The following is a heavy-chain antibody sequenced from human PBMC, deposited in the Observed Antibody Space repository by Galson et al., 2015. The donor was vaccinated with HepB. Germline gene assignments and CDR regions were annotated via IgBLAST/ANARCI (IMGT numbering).Heavy chain of an antibody. D-gene: IGHD3-10*01. Sequence: SLRLSCAVSGFTFSRYAMHWVRQAPGKGLEWVAVISYDGSNKYYAESVKGRITISRENSKNTLYLQMDSLRAEDTAVYYCARDHMVRGVVTIYPRHKNYYCIDVWGQGTTVTISS. CDR1: GFTFSRYA. CDR2: ISYDGSNK. J-gene: IGHJ6*02. CDR3: ARDHMVRGVVTIYPRHKNYYCIDV. V-gene: IGHV3-30-3*01.